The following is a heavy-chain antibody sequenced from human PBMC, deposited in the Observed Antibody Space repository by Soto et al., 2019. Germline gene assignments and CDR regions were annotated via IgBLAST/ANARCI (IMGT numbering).Heavy chain of an antibody. CDR1: GGTFSSYA. J-gene: IGHJ5*02. CDR2: IIPIFGTA. Sequence: SVKVSCKVSGGTFSSYAISWVRQAPGQGLEWMGGIIPIFGTANYAQKFQGRVTITADESTSTAYMELSSLRSEDTAVYYCARNTYSGYDQNWFAPWGKGTLVTVSS. V-gene: IGHV1-69*13. D-gene: IGHD5-12*01. CDR3: ARNTYSGYDQNWFAP.